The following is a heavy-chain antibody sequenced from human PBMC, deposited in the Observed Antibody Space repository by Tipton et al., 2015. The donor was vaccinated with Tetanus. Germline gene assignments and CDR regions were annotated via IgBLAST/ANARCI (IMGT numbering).Heavy chain of an antibody. CDR3: ARTPDYYYGMDV. V-gene: IGHV4-31*03. J-gene: IGHJ6*02. CDR2: IYYTGNT. Sequence: TLSLTCSVSGGSISSGGYYWSWIRQHPGKGLEWIGYIYYTGNTYYNPSLKSRLTISLDTSKNQFSLRLSSLSAADTAVYFCARTPDYYYGMDVWGQGTTVTVSS. CDR1: GGSISSGGYY.